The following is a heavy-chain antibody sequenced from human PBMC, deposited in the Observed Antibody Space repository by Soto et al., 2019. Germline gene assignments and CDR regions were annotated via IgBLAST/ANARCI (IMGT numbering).Heavy chain of an antibody. Sequence: ASVKVSCKASGYIFNKYGFNWVRQAPGQGLEWMGWISAYSGNTNYAQKLQGRVTMTTDTSTSTAYMELRSLRSDDTAVYYCARRPAKGIAPDYWGQGTLVTVPQ. J-gene: IGHJ4*02. D-gene: IGHD6-13*01. CDR1: GYIFNKYG. CDR2: ISAYSGNT. V-gene: IGHV1-18*01. CDR3: ARRPAKGIAPDY.